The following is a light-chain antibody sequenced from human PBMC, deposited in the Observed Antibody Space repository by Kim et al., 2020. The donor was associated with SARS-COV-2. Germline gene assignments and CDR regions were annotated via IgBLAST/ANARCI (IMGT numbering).Light chain of an antibody. CDR2: GAS. V-gene: IGKV1-39*01. Sequence: DIQVTQSPASLSASVGDRVTITCRASQSINGYLHWYQEKSGKAPKLLIYGASSVQSGVPSRFSGSGFGTDFSLTISSLRPEDYATYYCQQSHSPPYTFGQGTKLEI. CDR1: QSINGY. CDR3: QQSHSPPYT. J-gene: IGKJ2*01.